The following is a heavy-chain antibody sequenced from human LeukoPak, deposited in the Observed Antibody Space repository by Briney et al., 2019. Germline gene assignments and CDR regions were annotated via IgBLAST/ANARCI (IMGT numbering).Heavy chain of an antibody. CDR2: ISSSGST. CDR3: ARGPYSYDSSGAFDI. V-gene: IGHV4-4*07. CDR1: GGSISSYY. Sequence: PSETLSLTCTVSGGSISSYYWSWIRQPAGKGLEWIGRISSSGSTNYNPSLKSRVTISVDTSKNQFSLKLSSVTAADTAVYFCARGPYSYDSSGAFDIWGQGTLVTVSS. J-gene: IGHJ4*02. D-gene: IGHD3-22*01.